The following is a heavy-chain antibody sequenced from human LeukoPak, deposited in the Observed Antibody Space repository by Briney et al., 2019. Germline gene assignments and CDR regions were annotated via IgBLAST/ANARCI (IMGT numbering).Heavy chain of an antibody. Sequence: GGSPRLSCAASGFTVSSNYMSWVRQAPGKGLEWVANIKKDGSEKYYVESVKGRFTISRDNAQNSVYLQMDSLRVEDTAVYYCAREATGYSASWGDYWGQGTLVTVSS. D-gene: IGHD6-13*01. J-gene: IGHJ4*02. CDR3: AREATGYSASWGDY. CDR1: GFTVSSNY. CDR2: IKKDGSEK. V-gene: IGHV3-7*01.